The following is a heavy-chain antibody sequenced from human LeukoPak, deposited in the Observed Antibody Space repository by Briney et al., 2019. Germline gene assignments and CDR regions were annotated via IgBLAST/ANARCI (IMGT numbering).Heavy chain of an antibody. Sequence: SQTLSLTCTVSGGSISSGGYYWSWIRQHPGKGLEWVGYIYYSGSTYYNPSLKSRVTISVDTSKNQFSLKLSSVTAADTAVYYCARVPVAVGYCSGGSCRDAFDIWGQGTMVTVSS. V-gene: IGHV4-31*03. CDR2: IYYSGST. D-gene: IGHD2-15*01. CDR3: ARVPVAVGYCSGGSCRDAFDI. J-gene: IGHJ3*02. CDR1: GGSISSGGYY.